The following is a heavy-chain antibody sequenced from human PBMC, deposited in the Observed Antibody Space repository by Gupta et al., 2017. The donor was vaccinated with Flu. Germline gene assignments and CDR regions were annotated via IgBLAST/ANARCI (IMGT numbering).Heavy chain of an antibody. CDR2: INHSRIT. CDR1: GGSFSGYY. D-gene: IGHD1-7*01. Sequence: QVQLQQWGAGLLKPSDTLSLTCAVSGGSFSGYYWNWIRQSPGKGLEWIGEINHSRITNHNPSLKSRVTISVDTSKRQFSLKLRSVTAADTAVYHCARGGRYDWKYQFDYWGQGTLVTVSS. J-gene: IGHJ4*02. CDR3: ARGGRYDWKYQFDY. V-gene: IGHV4-34*01.